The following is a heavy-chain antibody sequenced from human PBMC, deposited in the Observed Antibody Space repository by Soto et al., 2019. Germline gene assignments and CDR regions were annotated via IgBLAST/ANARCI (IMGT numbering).Heavy chain of an antibody. CDR3: ARVFSVAFPVKRRYY. Sequence: SETLSFTCTVSGGSISRGDYYWSWIRQPPGKGLEWIGYIYYSGSTNYNPSLKSRVTISVDTSKNQFSLKLSSVTAADTAVYYCARVFSVAFPVKRRYY. D-gene: IGHD6-19*01. J-gene: IGHJ6*03. V-gene: IGHV4-61*08. CDR1: GGSISRGDYY. CDR2: IYYSGST.